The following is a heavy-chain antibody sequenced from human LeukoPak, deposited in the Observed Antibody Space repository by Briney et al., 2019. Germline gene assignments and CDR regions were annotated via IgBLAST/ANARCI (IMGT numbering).Heavy chain of an antibody. CDR3: ATSSSEGSTYYFDY. Sequence: SVKVSCKASGYTFTSYYMHWVRQAPGQGLEWMGRIIPILGIANYAQKFQGRVTITADKSTSTAYMELSSLRSEDTAVYYCATSSSEGSTYYFDYWGQGTLVTVSS. CDR2: IIPILGIA. J-gene: IGHJ4*02. D-gene: IGHD6-19*01. CDR1: GYTFTSYY. V-gene: IGHV1-69*02.